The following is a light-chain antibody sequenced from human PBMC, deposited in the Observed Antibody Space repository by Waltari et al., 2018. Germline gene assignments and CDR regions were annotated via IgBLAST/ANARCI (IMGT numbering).Light chain of an antibody. CDR2: VNSDGSH. V-gene: IGLV4-69*01. J-gene: IGLJ3*02. CDR1: SGHSNYA. CDR3: QTGGFGIWV. Sequence: QLLLTQSPSASASLGASVKLTCTVSSGHSNYAIAWHQQHPHEGPRYLMKVNSDGSHIKGDGIPDRFSGSSSGAECYLTISSLQSEDEADYYCQTGGFGIWVFGGGTKLTVL.